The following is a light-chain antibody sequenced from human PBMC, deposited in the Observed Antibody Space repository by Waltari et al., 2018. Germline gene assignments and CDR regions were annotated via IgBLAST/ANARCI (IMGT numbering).Light chain of an antibody. V-gene: IGKV3-11*01. CDR1: QSVNNY. CDR2: DTS. CDR3: QQRNSWPLT. J-gene: IGKJ4*01. Sequence: ETVLTQSPVTLSLSPGERATLSCRASQSVNNYLAWYQQKPGQAPRLLIYDTSNRATGIPARFRGSGSGTDFTLTISSLEPEDFAVYYCQQRNSWPLTFGGGTKVEIK.